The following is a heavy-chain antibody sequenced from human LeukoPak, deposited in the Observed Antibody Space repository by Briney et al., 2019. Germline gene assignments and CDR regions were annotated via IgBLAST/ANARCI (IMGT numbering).Heavy chain of an antibody. J-gene: IGHJ4*02. V-gene: IGHV1-18*01. CDR1: GYTFTSYG. CDR3: AREGPASGVTRDRVYFDY. Sequence: ASVKVSCKASGYTFTSYGISWVRQAPGQGLEWMGWISAYNGNTNYAQKLQGRVTMTTDTSTSTAYMELRSLRSDDTAVYYCAREGPASGVTRDRVYFDYWGQGTLVTVSS. CDR2: ISAYNGNT. D-gene: IGHD4-11*01.